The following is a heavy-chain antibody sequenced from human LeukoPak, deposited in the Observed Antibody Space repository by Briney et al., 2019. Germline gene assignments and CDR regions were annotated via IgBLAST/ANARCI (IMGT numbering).Heavy chain of an antibody. V-gene: IGHV4-34*01. CDR1: GGSFSGYY. J-gene: IGHJ4*02. CDR2: INHSGST. Sequence: SETLSLTCAVYGGSFSGYYWSWIRQPPGKGLEWIGEINHSGSTNYNPSLKSRVTISVDTSKNQFSLKLSSVTAADTAVYYCARLGSSSWTDYWGQGTLVTVSS. D-gene: IGHD6-13*01. CDR3: ARLGSSSWTDY.